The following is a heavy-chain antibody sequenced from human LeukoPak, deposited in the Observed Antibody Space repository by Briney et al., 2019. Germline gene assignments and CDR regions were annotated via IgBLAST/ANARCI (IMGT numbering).Heavy chain of an antibody. Sequence: GGSLRLSCAASGFTFSSYSMNWVRQAPGKGLEWVSSISSSSSYIYYADSVKGRFTISRDNAKNSLYLQMNSLRAEDTAVYYCAKRFGGSSGWLFDYWGQGTLVTVSS. CDR3: AKRFGGSSGWLFDY. V-gene: IGHV3-21*04. CDR1: GFTFSSYS. J-gene: IGHJ4*02. D-gene: IGHD6-19*01. CDR2: ISSSSSYI.